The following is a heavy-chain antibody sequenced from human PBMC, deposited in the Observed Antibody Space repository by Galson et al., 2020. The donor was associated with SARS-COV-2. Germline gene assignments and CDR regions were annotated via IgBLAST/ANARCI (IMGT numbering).Heavy chain of an antibody. Sequence: GESLKISCKGSGYSFTSYWIGWVRQMPGKGLEWMGIIYPGDSDTRYSPSFQGQVTISADKSISTAYLQWSSLKASDTAMYYCARRTTYDSLTGYYVGPHQPMDYWGQGTLVTVSS. J-gene: IGHJ4*02. CDR2: IYPGDSDT. CDR1: GYSFTSYW. D-gene: IGHD3-9*01. V-gene: IGHV5-51*01. CDR3: ARRTTYDSLTGYYVGPHQPMDY.